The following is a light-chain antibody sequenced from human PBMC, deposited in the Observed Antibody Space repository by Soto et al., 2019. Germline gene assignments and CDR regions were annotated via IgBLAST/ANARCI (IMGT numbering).Light chain of an antibody. J-gene: IGKJ4*01. CDR2: AAS. V-gene: IGKV1-39*01. CDR1: QSISTY. CDR3: QHGYSTPLT. Sequence: DIQMIQSSSSVSASVGDRVTITCRASQSISTYLHWYQQKPGKAPNLLIYAASTLQSGVPSRFSGSGSGTDFTLTISSLQPEDFATYVCQHGYSTPLTFGGGTKVDIK.